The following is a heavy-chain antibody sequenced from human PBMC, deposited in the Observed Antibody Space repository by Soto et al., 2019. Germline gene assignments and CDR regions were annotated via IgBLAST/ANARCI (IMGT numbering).Heavy chain of an antibody. CDR2: INHSGST. D-gene: IGHD6-13*01. Sequence: ASETLSLTCAVYGGSFSGYYWSWIRQPPGKGLEWIGEINHSGSTNYNPSLKSRVTISVDTSKNQFSLKLSSVTAADTAVYYCAREWEIAAAGTWFRPWGQGTLVTVSS. CDR3: AREWEIAAAGTWFRP. V-gene: IGHV4-34*01. J-gene: IGHJ5*02. CDR1: GGSFSGYY.